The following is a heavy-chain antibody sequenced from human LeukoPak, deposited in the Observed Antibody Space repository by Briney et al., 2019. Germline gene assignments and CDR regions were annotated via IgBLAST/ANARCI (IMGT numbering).Heavy chain of an antibody. Sequence: PSETLSLTCTVSGVSFSSYYWSWLRQPPGKGLEWIGYIYYSGSTNYKPSLKSRVTISVDTSKNQFSLKLSSVTAADTAVYYCARGGYYGSGNDFRFDPWGQGTLVTVSS. J-gene: IGHJ5*02. D-gene: IGHD3-10*01. CDR3: ARGGYYGSGNDFRFDP. V-gene: IGHV4-59*01. CDR2: IYYSGST. CDR1: GVSFSSYY.